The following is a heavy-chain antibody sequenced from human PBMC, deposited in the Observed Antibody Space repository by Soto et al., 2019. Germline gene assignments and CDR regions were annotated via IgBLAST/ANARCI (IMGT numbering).Heavy chain of an antibody. Sequence: QVTLKESGPVLVKPTETLTLTCTVSGFSLSNARMGVSWIRQPPGKALERLAHIFSNDEKTYSTSLKSRLTISKDTSKSQVVLTMTNMDPVDTATYYCARSYYGDYFYYYGMDVWGQGTTVTVSS. CDR1: GFSLSNARMG. CDR2: IFSNDEK. D-gene: IGHD4-17*01. J-gene: IGHJ6*02. CDR3: ARSYYGDYFYYYGMDV. V-gene: IGHV2-26*01.